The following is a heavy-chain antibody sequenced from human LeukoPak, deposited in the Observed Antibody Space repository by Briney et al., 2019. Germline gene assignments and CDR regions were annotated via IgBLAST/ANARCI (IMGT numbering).Heavy chain of an antibody. CDR3: ARQGNYGSGSYYHYYMDV. J-gene: IGHJ6*03. D-gene: IGHD3-10*01. Sequence: SETLSLTCTVSGGSISSYYWGWIRQPPGKGLEWIGSIYYSGSTYYNPSLKSRVTISVDTSKNQFSLKLSSVTAADTAVYYCARQGNYGSGSYYHYYMDVWGKGTTVTVSS. CDR1: GGSISSYY. CDR2: IYYSGST. V-gene: IGHV4-39*01.